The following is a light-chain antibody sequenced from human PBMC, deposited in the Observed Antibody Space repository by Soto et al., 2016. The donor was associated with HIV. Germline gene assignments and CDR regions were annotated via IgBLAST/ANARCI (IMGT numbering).Light chain of an antibody. CDR2: GKN. V-gene: IGLV3-19*01. CDR1: SLRSYY. Sequence: SSELTQDPAVSVALGQTVRITCQGDSLRSYYASWYQQKPGQAPVLVIYGKNNRPSGIPDRFSGSDSGNTASLTITGAQAEDEADYYCNSRDSSGDHYVFGTGTTVTVL. CDR3: NSRDSSGDHYV. J-gene: IGLJ1*01.